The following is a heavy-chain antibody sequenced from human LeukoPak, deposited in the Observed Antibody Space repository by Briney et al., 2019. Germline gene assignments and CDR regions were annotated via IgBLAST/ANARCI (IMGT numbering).Heavy chain of an antibody. V-gene: IGHV4-31*03. D-gene: IGHD6-19*01. CDR3: ARTVAGGGFYYYYGMDV. Sequence: SQTLSLTCTVSGGSISSGGYYWSWIRQHPGKGLEWIGYIYYSGSTYYNPSLKSRVTISVDTSKNQFSLKLSSVTAADTAVYYCARTVAGGGFYYYYGMDVWGQGTTVTVPS. CDR2: IYYSGST. CDR1: GGSISSGGYY. J-gene: IGHJ6*02.